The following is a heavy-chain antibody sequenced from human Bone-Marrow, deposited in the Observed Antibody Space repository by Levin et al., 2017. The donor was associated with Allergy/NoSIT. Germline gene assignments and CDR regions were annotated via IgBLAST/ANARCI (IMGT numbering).Heavy chain of an antibody. V-gene: IGHV4-61*02. CDR2: IYSSGST. J-gene: IGHJ2*01. Sequence: SCTVSGASIRSVSYYWSWIRQPAGKGVEWIGRIYSSGSTNSNPSLKRGVTISVDTSKNQFSLNLSSLTAADTAVYYCAREGRTISTGYYNWYIDRWGRGTLVTVSS. D-gene: IGHD3-9*01. CDR1: GASIRSVSYY. CDR3: AREGRTISTGYYNWYIDR.